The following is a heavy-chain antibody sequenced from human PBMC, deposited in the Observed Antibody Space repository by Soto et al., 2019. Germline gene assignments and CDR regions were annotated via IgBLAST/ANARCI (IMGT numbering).Heavy chain of an antibody. V-gene: IGHV3-7*05. CDR1: GFIFSSSW. Sequence: PGGSLRLSCAASGFIFSSSWMTWVRQAPGKGLEWVATIKPDGSEKYYVDSVKGRFTISRDNAQNSLHLQMSSLRADDTAVYYCARKDYYYETSNAGWFDPWGQGTLVTVSS. CDR2: IKPDGSEK. CDR3: ARKDYYYETSNAGWFDP. D-gene: IGHD3-22*01. J-gene: IGHJ5*02.